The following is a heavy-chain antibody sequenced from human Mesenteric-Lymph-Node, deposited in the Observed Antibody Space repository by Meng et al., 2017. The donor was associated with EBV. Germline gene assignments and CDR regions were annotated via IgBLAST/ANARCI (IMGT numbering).Heavy chain of an antibody. Sequence: QHKDARSTIVKPSQTLLAHCGICGGSNGTCAQHWSWIAQPPGKGHEWIGYIYYRGSTYYNPSLKSRVTISVDRSKNQFSLKLSSVTAADTAVYYCARDAGGDYGGNSHFDYWGQGTLVTVSS. CDR1: GGSNGTCAQH. J-gene: IGHJ4*02. CDR2: IYYRGST. CDR3: ARDAGGDYGGNSHFDY. D-gene: IGHD4-23*01. V-gene: IGHV4-30-2*01.